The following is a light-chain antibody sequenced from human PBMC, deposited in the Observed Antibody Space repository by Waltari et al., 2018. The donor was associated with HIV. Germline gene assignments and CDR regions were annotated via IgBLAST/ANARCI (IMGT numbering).Light chain of an antibody. CDR1: SDDVGRYDY. J-gene: IGLJ1*01. V-gene: IGLV2-8*01. Sequence: QSALTPPPSASGSAGQSVTISCTGGSDDVGRYDYVPWYQQHPGTAPKVIIYDVNERPSGVPDRFSGFKSGNTASLTVSGLQAEDEADYYCSSYAGGSNFVFGTGTKVTVV. CDR3: SSYAGGSNFV. CDR2: DVN.